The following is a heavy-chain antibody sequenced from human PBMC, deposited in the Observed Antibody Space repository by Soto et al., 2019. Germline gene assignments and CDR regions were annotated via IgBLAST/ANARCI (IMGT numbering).Heavy chain of an antibody. D-gene: IGHD6-13*01. CDR3: ARNYFHSSSSSLGWFDP. CDR1: GVSISSYY. CDR2: IYYSGST. J-gene: IGHJ5*02. V-gene: IGHV4-59*08. Sequence: SETLSLTCTVSGVSISSYYWSWIRQPPGKGLEWIGYIYYSGSTNYNPSLKSRVTISVDTSKNQFSLKLSSVTAADTAVYYCARNYFHSSSSSLGWFDPWGQGTLVTVSS.